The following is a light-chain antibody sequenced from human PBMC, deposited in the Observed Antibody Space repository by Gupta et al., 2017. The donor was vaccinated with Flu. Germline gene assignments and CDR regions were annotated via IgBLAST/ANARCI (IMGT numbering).Light chain of an antibody. Sequence: EERATLSCTASQSVSTNNLAWYQQKPGQPPRLLIYGAFNRAAGTPFRFSGSGSGTDFTLTISGLEPDDFAVYFCQQYHTSRTFGQGTKVEI. V-gene: IGKV3-20*01. CDR1: QSVSTNN. CDR2: GAF. J-gene: IGKJ1*01. CDR3: QQYHTSRT.